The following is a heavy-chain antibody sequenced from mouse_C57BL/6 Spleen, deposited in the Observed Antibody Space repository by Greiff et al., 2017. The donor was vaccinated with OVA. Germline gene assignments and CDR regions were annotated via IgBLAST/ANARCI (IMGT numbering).Heavy chain of an antibody. CDR1: GYSFTDYN. CDR3: DYRNY. CDR2: IHPNYGTT. V-gene: IGHV1-39*01. Sequence: LVKPGASVKISCTASGYSFTDYNMNLVKQSNGKSLEWIGVIHPNYGTTSYNQKFKGKATLTVGQSSSTVYMQHNSLTSEDSAVYYCDYRNYWGQGTTLTVSS. D-gene: IGHD2-14*01. J-gene: IGHJ2*01.